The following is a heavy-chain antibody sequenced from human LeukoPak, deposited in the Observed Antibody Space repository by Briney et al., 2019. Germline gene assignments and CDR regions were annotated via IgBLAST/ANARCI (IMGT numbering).Heavy chain of an antibody. D-gene: IGHD3-16*01. CDR2: ISVRGESI. CDR1: GFTFSSYA. Sequence: RPGGSLRLSCAASGFTFSSYAMSWVRQAPGKGLEWVSTISVRGESIYYADSVKGRFTISRDNAKNMLYLQMNSLRAEDTAVYYCARDCCGIWGPLGDYWGQGTLVTVSS. J-gene: IGHJ4*02. CDR3: ARDCCGIWGPLGDY. V-gene: IGHV3-23*01.